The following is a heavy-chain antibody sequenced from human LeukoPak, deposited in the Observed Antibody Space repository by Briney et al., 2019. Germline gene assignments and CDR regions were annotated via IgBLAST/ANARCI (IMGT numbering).Heavy chain of an antibody. V-gene: IGHV3-30*02. Sequence: PGGSLRLSCAASGFSFSTYGMHWVRQAPGKGLEWVAFIRYDGSNKYYADSVKDRFTISRDNSKNTLYLQMDSLRAEDTAVYYCAKRPTDFWSGYSPFDYWGQGTLVTVSS. CDR3: AKRPTDFWSGYSPFDY. J-gene: IGHJ4*02. CDR2: IRYDGSNK. D-gene: IGHD3-3*01. CDR1: GFSFSTYG.